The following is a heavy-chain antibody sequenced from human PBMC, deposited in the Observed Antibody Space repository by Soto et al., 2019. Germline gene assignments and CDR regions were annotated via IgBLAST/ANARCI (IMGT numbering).Heavy chain of an antibody. D-gene: IGHD3-22*01. Sequence: EVQLVESGGGLVKPGGSLRLSCAASGFTFSSYSMNWVRQAPGKGLEWVSSISSSSSYIYYADSVKGRFTISRDNAKNSLYLKMNSLRAEDTAVYYCARDSYYYDSSGYDYDAFDIWGQGTMVTVSS. V-gene: IGHV3-21*01. CDR3: ARDSYYYDSSGYDYDAFDI. J-gene: IGHJ3*02. CDR2: ISSSSSYI. CDR1: GFTFSSYS.